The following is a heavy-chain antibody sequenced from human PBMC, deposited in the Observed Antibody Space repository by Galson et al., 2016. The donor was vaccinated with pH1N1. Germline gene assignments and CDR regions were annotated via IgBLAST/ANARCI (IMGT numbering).Heavy chain of an antibody. CDR1: GGTLSRHT. Sequence: SVKVSCKASGGTLSRHTISWVRQAPGQGLEWMGRILPIVGITNYAQKLQGRVTIIADRFTSTVSMELSGLTSDDTAMYYCARGWGPRGLDSWGQGTLVTVSS. D-gene: IGHD6-19*01. J-gene: IGHJ4*02. CDR2: ILPIVGIT. V-gene: IGHV1-69*02. CDR3: ARGWGPRGLDS.